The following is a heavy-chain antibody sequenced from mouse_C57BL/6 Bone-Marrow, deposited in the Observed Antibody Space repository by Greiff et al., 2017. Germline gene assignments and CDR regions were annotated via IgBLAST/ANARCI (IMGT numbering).Heavy chain of an antibody. CDR1: GFTFSSYA. Sequence: EVQLVESGEGLVKPGGSLKLSCAASGFTFSSYAMSWVRPTPEHKLEWVAYISSGGDYIYYAYTVKGRFTISRDNARNTLYLQMSSMKSEDTAMYYCTRGGYSNLHCDWGQGSTLSVSS. D-gene: IGHD2-5*01. CDR2: ISSGGDYI. V-gene: IGHV5-9-1*02. J-gene: IGHJ2*01. CDR3: TRGGYSNLHCD.